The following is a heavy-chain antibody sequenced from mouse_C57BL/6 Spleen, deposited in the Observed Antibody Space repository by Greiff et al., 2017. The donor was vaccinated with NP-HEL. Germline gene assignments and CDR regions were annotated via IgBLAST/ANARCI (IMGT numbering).Heavy chain of an antibody. V-gene: IGHV1-50*01. D-gene: IGHD1-1*01. CDR1: GYTFTSYW. J-gene: IGHJ1*03. Sequence: QVQLQQPGAELVKPGASVKLSCKASGYTFTSYWMQWVKQRPGQGLEWIGEIDPSDSYTNYNQKFKGKATLTVDTSSSTAYMQLSSLTSEDSAVYYCASYYGSSYEYFDVWGTGTTVTVSS. CDR3: ASYYGSSYEYFDV. CDR2: IDPSDSYT.